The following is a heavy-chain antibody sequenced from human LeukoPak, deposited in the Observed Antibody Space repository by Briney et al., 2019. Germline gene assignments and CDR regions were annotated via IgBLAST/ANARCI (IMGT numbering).Heavy chain of an antibody. J-gene: IGHJ4*02. CDR3: ARFEAGDDY. CDR2: IIPIFGTA. V-gene: IGHV1-69*13. CDR1: GYTFTSYA. D-gene: IGHD6-13*01. Sequence: SVKVSCKASGYTFTSYAMNWVRQAPGQGLEWMGGIIPIFGTANYAQKFQGRVTITADESTSTAYMELSSLRSEDTAVYYCARFEAGDDYWGQGTLVTVSS.